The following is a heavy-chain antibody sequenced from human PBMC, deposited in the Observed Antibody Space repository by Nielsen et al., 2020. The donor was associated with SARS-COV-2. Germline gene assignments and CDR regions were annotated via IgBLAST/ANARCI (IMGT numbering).Heavy chain of an antibody. V-gene: IGHV3-74*01. J-gene: IGHJ5*02. CDR3: SCSSWFDP. CDR1: GFTFSSYG. CDR2: INSDGSST. Sequence: GESLKISCAASGFTFSSYGMHWVRQAPGKGLVWVSRINSDGSSTSYADSVKGRFTISRDNAKNTLYLQMNSLRAEDTAVYYCSCSSWFDPWGQGTLVTVSS. D-gene: IGHD2-2*01.